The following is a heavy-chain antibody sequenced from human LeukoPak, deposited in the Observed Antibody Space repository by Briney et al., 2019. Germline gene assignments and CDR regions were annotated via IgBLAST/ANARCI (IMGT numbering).Heavy chain of an antibody. CDR2: FDPEDGET. CDR1: GYTLTEFS. D-gene: IGHD6-19*01. V-gene: IGHV1-24*01. J-gene: IGHJ4*02. CDR3: ATGGHSSGDY. Sequence: ASVKVSCKVSGYTLTEFSMHWERQAPGKGLEWMGGFDPEDGETIYAQKFQGRVTMTEDTSTDTAYMELSSLRSEDTAVYYCATGGHSSGDYWGQGTLVTVSS.